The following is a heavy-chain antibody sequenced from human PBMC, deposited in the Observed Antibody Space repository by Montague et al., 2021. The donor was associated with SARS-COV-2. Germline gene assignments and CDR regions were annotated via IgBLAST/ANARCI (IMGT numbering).Heavy chain of an antibody. J-gene: IGHJ4*02. D-gene: IGHD2-15*01. V-gene: IGHV4-59*08. CDR3: ARHYSATLPAVY. CDR1: GGSISSFY. Sequence: ETLSLTCTVSGGSISSFYWSWFRQPPGKGLEWIGYISDSGSTNYNPSLASRVTVSVDTSKNQFSLKVNSVTAADTAVYYCARHYSATLPAVYWGQGTLVTVSS. CDR2: ISDSGST.